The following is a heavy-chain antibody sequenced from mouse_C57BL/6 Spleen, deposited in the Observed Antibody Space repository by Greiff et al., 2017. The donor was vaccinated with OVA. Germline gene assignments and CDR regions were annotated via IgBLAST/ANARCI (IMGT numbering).Heavy chain of an antibody. CDR3: AREGKITTVVGDYFDD. D-gene: IGHD1-1*01. V-gene: IGHV1-19*01. CDR2: INPYNGGT. CDR1: GYTFTDYY. J-gene: IGHJ2*01. Sequence: VQLQQSGPVLVKPGASVKMSCKASGYTFTDYYMNWVKQSHGKSLEWIGAINPYNGGTSYNQTFKGKATLTVDKSSSPAYMELNSLTSEDSAVYYGAREGKITTVVGDYFDDWGQGTTLTVSS.